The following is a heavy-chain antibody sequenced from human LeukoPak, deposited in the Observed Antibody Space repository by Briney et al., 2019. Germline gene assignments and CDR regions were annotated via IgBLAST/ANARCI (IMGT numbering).Heavy chain of an antibody. CDR1: GYSISSTNW. CDR3: AKGVDGGNSPFDY. D-gene: IGHD4-23*01. V-gene: IGHV4-28*03. Sequence: SATLSLTCAVAGYSISSTNWWGWIRQPPGKGLEWIGYIYYSGTTHYNPSLKSRVTMSVDAPKNQFSLTLSSVTAVDTAIYYCAKGVDGGNSPFDYGGQGTLVTVSS. J-gene: IGHJ4*02. CDR2: IYYSGTT.